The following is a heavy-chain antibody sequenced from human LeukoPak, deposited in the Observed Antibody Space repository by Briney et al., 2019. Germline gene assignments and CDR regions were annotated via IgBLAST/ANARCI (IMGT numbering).Heavy chain of an antibody. CDR1: GFTFDDYA. CDR2: ISWNSGSI. Sequence: GGSLRLSCAASGFTFDDYAMHWVRQAPGKGLEWVSGISWNSGSIGYADSVKGRFTISRDNAKNSLYLQMNSLRAEDMALYYCAKGGGYDAFDIWGQGTMVTVSS. D-gene: IGHD3-22*01. J-gene: IGHJ3*02. V-gene: IGHV3-9*03. CDR3: AKGGGYDAFDI.